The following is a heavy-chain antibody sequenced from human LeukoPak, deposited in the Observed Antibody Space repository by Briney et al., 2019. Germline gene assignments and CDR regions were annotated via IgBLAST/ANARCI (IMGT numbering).Heavy chain of an antibody. Sequence: ATVTVSFKSSVFTFTDHYMHWVRQAPGQGLEWMGWINGKRGDTNYAQNFQDRVTMTRDTSTSTVYMELSRLTVDDTAVYYCARDHDWGVDYWGQGTLVTVSS. D-gene: IGHD7-27*01. CDR3: ARDHDWGVDY. CDR1: VFTFTDHY. J-gene: IGHJ4*02. V-gene: IGHV1-2*02. CDR2: INGKRGDT.